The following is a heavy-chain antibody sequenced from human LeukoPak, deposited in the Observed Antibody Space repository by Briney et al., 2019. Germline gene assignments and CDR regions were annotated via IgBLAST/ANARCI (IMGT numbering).Heavy chain of an antibody. Sequence: GGSLRLSCAASGFTFRNYWMSWVRQAPGKGLEWVANIKVDGSDKYYVDSVKGRFTISRDNAKDSLFLQMNSLRVEDTSVYYCARSRFRELSQPHFDYWGQGTLVTVSP. CDR2: IKVDGSDK. CDR1: GFTFRNYW. CDR3: ARSRFRELSQPHFDY. J-gene: IGHJ4*02. D-gene: IGHD3-10*01. V-gene: IGHV3-7*01.